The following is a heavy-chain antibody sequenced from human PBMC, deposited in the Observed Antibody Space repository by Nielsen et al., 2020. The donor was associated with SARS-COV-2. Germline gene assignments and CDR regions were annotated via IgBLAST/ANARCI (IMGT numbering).Heavy chain of an antibody. J-gene: IGHJ6*03. CDR2: IYYSGST. D-gene: IGHD2-2*01. CDR1: GGSISSYY. CDR3: AREAPYCSSTSCYGQRDYYYYYYMDV. V-gene: IGHV4-59*01. Sequence: SETLSLTCTVSGGSISSYYWSWIRQPPGQGLEWIGYIYYSGSTNYNPSLKSRVTISVDTSKNQFSLKLSSVIAADTAVYYCAREAPYCSSTSCYGQRDYYYYYYMDVWGKGTTVTVSS.